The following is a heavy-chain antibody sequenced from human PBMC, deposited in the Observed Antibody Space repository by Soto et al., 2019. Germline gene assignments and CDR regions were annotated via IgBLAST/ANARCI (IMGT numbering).Heavy chain of an antibody. D-gene: IGHD3-22*01. CDR1: GGTFSSYA. V-gene: IGHV1-69*13. J-gene: IGHJ4*02. Sequence: GASVKVSCKASGGTFSSYAISWVRQAPGQGLEWMGGIIPIFGTANYAQKFQGRVTITADESTSTAYMELSSLRSEDTAVYYCARGGDYYDSSGSPDYWGQGTLVTVSS. CDR2: IIPIFGTA. CDR3: ARGGDYYDSSGSPDY.